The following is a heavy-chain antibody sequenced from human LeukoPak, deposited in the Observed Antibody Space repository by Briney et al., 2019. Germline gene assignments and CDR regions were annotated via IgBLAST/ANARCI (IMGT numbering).Heavy chain of an antibody. CDR2: IYYSGST. Sequence: KPSETLSLTCTVSGGSISSYYWSWTRQPPGKGLEWIGYIYYSGSTNYNPSLKSRVTISVDTSKNQFSLKLSSVTAADTAVYYCARHRSKWLQSSFDYWGQGTLVTVSS. V-gene: IGHV4-59*01. CDR3: ARHRSKWLQSSFDY. J-gene: IGHJ4*02. D-gene: IGHD5-24*01. CDR1: GGSISSYY.